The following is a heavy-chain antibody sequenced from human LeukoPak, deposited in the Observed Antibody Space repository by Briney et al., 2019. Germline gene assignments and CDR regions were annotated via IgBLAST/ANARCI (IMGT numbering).Heavy chain of an antibody. Sequence: ASVKVSCKASGYTFTSYGISWVRQAPGQGLEWMGWISAYNGNTNYAQKLQGRVTMTTDTPTSTAYMELRSLRSDDTAVYYCARDLRYCSGGSCYPNWFDPWGQGTLVTVSS. CDR3: ARDLRYCSGGSCYPNWFDP. CDR1: GYTFTSYG. CDR2: ISAYNGNT. J-gene: IGHJ5*02. D-gene: IGHD2-15*01. V-gene: IGHV1-18*01.